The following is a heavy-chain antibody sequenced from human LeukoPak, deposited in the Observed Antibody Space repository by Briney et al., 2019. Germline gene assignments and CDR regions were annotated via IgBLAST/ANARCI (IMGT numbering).Heavy chain of an antibody. CDR1: GYTFTSYY. J-gene: IGHJ4*02. D-gene: IGHD6-6*01. V-gene: IGHV1-46*01. CDR3: ARDDSSSWGSSVYFDY. CDR2: INPSGGST. Sequence: GASVKVSCKASGYTFTSYYMHWVRQAPGQGLEWMGIINPSGGSTSYAQKFQGRVTMTRDMSTSTVYMELSSLRSEDTAVYYCARDDSSSWGSSVYFDYWGQGTLVTVSS.